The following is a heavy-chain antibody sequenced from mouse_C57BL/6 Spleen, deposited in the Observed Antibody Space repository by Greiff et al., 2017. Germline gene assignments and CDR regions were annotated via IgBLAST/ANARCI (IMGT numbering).Heavy chain of an antibody. Sequence: VKLQQSGAELARPGASVKMSCKASGYTFTSYTMHWVKQRPGQGLEWIGYINPSSGYTKYNQKFKDKATLTADKSSSTAYMQLSSLTSEDSAVYYCARGHGDYAMDYWGQGTSVTVSS. CDR1: GYTFTSYT. J-gene: IGHJ4*01. V-gene: IGHV1-4*01. D-gene: IGHD1-1*02. CDR2: INPSSGYT. CDR3: ARGHGDYAMDY.